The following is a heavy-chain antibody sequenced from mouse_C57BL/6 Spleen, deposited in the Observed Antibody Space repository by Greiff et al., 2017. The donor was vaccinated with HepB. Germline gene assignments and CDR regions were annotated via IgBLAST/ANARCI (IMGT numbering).Heavy chain of an antibody. V-gene: IGHV1-54*01. J-gene: IGHJ2*01. D-gene: IGHD1-1*01. CDR2: INPGSGGT. Sequence: VQLQQSGAELVRPGTSVKVSCKASGYAFTNYLIEWVKQRPGQGLEWIGVINPGSGGTNYNEKFKGKATLTADKSSSTAYMQLSSLTSEDSAVYFCARSGYGSSFFDYWGQGTTLTVSS. CDR1: GYAFTNYL. CDR3: ARSGYGSSFFDY.